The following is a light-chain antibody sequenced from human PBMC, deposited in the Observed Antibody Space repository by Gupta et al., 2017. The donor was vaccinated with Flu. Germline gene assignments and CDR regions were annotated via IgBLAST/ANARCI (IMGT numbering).Light chain of an antibody. CDR3: GTWDNSLSAVV. V-gene: IGLV1-51*01. J-gene: IGLJ2*01. Sequence: QSVLTQPPSVSAAPGQKVTFSCSGSASNIGINYVSWYQQLPGTAPKLLIYDNDKRPSGIPDRFSGSKSGTSATLGITGLQTEDEAHYYCGTWDNSLSAVVFGGGTKLAVL. CDR2: DND. CDR1: ASNIGINY.